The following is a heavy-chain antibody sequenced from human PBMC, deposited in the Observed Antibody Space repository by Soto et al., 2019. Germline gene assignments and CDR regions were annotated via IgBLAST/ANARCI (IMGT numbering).Heavy chain of an antibody. CDR2: IYYSGST. Sequence: SETLSLTCTVSGGSISSYYWSWIRQPPGKGLEWIGYIYYSGSTNYNPSLKSRVTISVDTSKNQFSLKLSSVTAADTAVYYCARARYSGSYQLYYYYGMDVWGQGTMVTVSS. J-gene: IGHJ6*02. CDR3: ARARYSGSYQLYYYYGMDV. D-gene: IGHD1-26*01. CDR1: GGSISSYY. V-gene: IGHV4-59*01.